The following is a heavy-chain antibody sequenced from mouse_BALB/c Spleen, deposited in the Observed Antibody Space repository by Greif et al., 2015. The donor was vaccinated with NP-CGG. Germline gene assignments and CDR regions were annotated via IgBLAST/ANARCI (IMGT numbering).Heavy chain of an antibody. CDR3: ARDYYGNYNYAMDY. D-gene: IGHD2-1*01. CDR1: GFTFSSYA. Sequence: EVKVVESRGGLVKPGGSLKLSCAASGFTFSSYAMSWVRQTPEKRLEWVASISSGGSTYYPDSGKGRFTISRDNARNILYLQMSSLRSEDTAMYYCARDYYGNYNYAMDYWGQGTSVTVSS. V-gene: IGHV5-6-5*01. CDR2: ISSGGST. J-gene: IGHJ4*01.